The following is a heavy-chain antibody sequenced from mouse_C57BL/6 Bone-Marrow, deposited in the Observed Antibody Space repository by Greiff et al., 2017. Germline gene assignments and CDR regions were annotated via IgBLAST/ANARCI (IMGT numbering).Heavy chain of an antibody. V-gene: IGHV2-4*01. CDR3: AKNWRESAMDY. Sequence: QVQLKESGPGLVQPSQSLSITCTVSGFSLTSHGVHWVRQPPGKGLEWLGVLWSGGSTDYNAAFISRLSISKDNSKIPVFFNMNSLQADDTAIYYCAKNWRESAMDYWGQGTSVTVSS. CDR1: GFSLTSHG. J-gene: IGHJ4*01. CDR2: LWSGGST.